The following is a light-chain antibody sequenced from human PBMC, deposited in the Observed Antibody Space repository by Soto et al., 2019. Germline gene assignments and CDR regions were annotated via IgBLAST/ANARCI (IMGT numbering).Light chain of an antibody. Sequence: DIQMTQSPSSLSASVGDRVTITCRASQSISSYLNWYQQRPGKAPNLLIYDATRLHSGVPPRFSGSGYGTDFTLTITSLPLEDFATYYCQQSDVSPRTFGQGTKVEIK. J-gene: IGKJ1*01. CDR1: QSISSY. CDR3: QQSDVSPRT. CDR2: DAT. V-gene: IGKV1-39*01.